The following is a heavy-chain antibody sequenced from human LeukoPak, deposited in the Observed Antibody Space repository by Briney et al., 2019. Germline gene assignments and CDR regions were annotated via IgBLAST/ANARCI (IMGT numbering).Heavy chain of an antibody. Sequence: ASVTVSCKASGYSFTSYGITWVRQAPGQGLEWMGWISTYNGNTNYAQNLQDRLTMTTDESTSTTYMELRRLRSDDTAVYYCARDRSMVRGESGYWGQGTLVTVSS. V-gene: IGHV1-18*01. CDR2: ISTYNGNT. D-gene: IGHD3-10*01. J-gene: IGHJ4*02. CDR3: ARDRSMVRGESGY. CDR1: GYSFTSYG.